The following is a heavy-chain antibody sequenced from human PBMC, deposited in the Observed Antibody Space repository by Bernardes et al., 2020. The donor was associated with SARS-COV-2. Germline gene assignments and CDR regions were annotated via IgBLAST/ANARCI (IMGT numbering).Heavy chain of an antibody. D-gene: IGHD3-16*01. CDR1: GYNFNDYY. CDR3: GSVTWSQRDDLDI. Sequence: ASVKVSCKASGYNFNDYYLHWVRQAPGQGLEWMGWINPSGSDTNYAQRFQGRVTMTRDTSINTAYMELSRLNSDDTAGYYCGSVTWSQRDDLDIWGQGTLVTVSS. V-gene: IGHV1-2*02. J-gene: IGHJ3*02. CDR2: INPSGSDT.